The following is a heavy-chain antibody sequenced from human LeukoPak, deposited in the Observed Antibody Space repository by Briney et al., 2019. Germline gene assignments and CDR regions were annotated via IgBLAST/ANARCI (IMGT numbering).Heavy chain of an antibody. CDR1: GFALSTRGEG. J-gene: IGHJ4*02. D-gene: IGHD3-9*01. Sequence: CGPTLANPTPALTLTCTFSGFALSTRGEGVGWVPQLPGKALECLALIYWNGDKRYSPSLKSRLTITKDTSKNQVVLTMTNIDPVDTATYYCAHRLSNNPIRPDILTGPWYFDYWGQGALVTVSS. V-gene: IGHV2-5*01. CDR3: AHRLSNNPIRPDILTGPWYFDY. CDR2: IYWNGDK.